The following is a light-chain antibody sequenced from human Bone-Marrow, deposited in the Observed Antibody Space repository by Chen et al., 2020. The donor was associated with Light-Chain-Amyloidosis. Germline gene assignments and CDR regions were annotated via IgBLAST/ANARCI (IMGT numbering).Light chain of an antibody. Sequence: SYELTQPPSVSVSPGRTARNTCSGDALPTKYAYWYQQKRGQAPVLVIHRDTERPSGITDRFAGSSSGITPKLTISGVQAQDEADHHCQAADSNGTYEVIFGGGTKLTVL. V-gene: IGLV3-25*03. J-gene: IGLJ2*01. CDR1: ALPTKY. CDR2: RDT. CDR3: QAADSNGTYEVI.